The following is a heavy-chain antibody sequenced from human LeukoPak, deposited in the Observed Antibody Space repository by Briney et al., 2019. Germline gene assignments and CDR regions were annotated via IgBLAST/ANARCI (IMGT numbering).Heavy chain of an antibody. D-gene: IGHD5-12*01. CDR2: INPNSGGT. J-gene: IGHJ4*02. CDR1: GYTFTGYY. V-gene: IGHV1-2*02. Sequence: ASVKVSCKASGYTFTGYYMHWVRQAPGQGLEWMGWINPNSGGTNYAQKFQGRVTMTRDTSISTAYMELSRLRSDDTAVYYCARGVGYRYGGYIFTLVYWGQGALVTVSS. CDR3: ARGVGYRYGGYIFTLVY.